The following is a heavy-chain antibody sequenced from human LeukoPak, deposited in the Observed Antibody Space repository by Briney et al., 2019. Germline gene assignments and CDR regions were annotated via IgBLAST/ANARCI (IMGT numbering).Heavy chain of an antibody. CDR2: ISASGGTT. Sequence: GGSLRLSCAASGFTFSSYAMTWVRQAPGKGLEWVSGISASGGTTYDVDSVKGRFTIARDNSKNTLYLQMNSLRAEDTAVYYCAKSVTFVVVIPAIDYWGQGTLVTVSS. V-gene: IGHV3-23*01. D-gene: IGHD3-3*01. J-gene: IGHJ4*02. CDR3: AKSVTFVVVIPAIDY. CDR1: GFTFSSYA.